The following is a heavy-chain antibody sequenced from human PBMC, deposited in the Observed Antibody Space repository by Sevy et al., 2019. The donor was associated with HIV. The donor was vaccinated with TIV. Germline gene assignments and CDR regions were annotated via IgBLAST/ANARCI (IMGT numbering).Heavy chain of an antibody. D-gene: IGHD2-8*01. V-gene: IGHV4-4*07. CDR3: AGGPSIVVMVYAERWNYFDY. Sequence: SETLSLTCTVSGGSISSYYWSWIRQPAGKGLEWIGRIYTSGSTNYNPSLKSRVTMSVDTSKNQFSLKLSSVTAADTAVYYCAGGPSIVVMVYAERWNYFDYWGQGTLVTVSS. CDR2: IYTSGST. CDR1: GGSISSYY. J-gene: IGHJ4*02.